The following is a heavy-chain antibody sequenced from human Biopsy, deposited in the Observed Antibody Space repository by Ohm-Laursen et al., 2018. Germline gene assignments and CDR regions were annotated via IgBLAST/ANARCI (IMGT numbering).Heavy chain of an antibody. V-gene: IGHV4-39*01. CDR2: IYNTETT. CDR3: ARHPTGFWFDP. CDR1: GGSISSSTTYY. J-gene: IGHJ5*02. Sequence: SETLSLTCPVSGGSISSSTTYYWAWLRQPPGKGLEWIGSIYNTETTFYNPSLKSRVTISVDTSTNQFSLKVSSVTAADTALYFCARHPTGFWFDPWGHGTLVTVSS.